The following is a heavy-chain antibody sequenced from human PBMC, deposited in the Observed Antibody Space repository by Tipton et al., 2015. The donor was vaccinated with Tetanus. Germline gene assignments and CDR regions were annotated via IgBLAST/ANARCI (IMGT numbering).Heavy chain of an antibody. Sequence: QLVQSGGGLIQPGGSLRLSCAASGFTFSSYAMSWVRQAPGKGLEWVSAISGSGGSTYYADSVKGRFTISRDNSKNTLYLQMNSLRAEDTAVYYCANFQYSSSSFSHYGMDVWGQGTTVTVSS. V-gene: IGHV3-23*04. D-gene: IGHD6-6*01. J-gene: IGHJ6*02. CDR3: ANFQYSSSSFSHYGMDV. CDR1: GFTFSSYA. CDR2: ISGSGGST.